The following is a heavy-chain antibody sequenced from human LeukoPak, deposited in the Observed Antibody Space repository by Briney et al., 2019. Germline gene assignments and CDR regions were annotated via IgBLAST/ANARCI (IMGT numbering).Heavy chain of an antibody. CDR3: ARARGEWLPRNIDY. CDR1: GFTFSSYS. CDR2: ISSSSNTI. V-gene: IGHV3-48*01. D-gene: IGHD5-18*01. Sequence: PGGSLRLSCAASGFTFSSYSMYWVRQAPGKGLEWVSYISSSSNTIYYADSLKGRFTISRDNAKNSLYLQINSLRAEDTAVYYCARARGEWLPRNIDYWGEGALVTVSS. J-gene: IGHJ4*02.